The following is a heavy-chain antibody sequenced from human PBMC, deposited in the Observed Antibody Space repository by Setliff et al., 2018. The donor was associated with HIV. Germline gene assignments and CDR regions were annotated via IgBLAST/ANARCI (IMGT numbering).Heavy chain of an antibody. Sequence: PSETLSLTCSVSGVSITTDGYYWSWIRHYPGKGLEWIGYMYHSGSTYYNASLASRLIMSLDPSKNQFSLKLNSMTAAGTAMYYCAGGRYFRDIRDSRFDFWGQGMLVT. D-gene: IGHD3-9*01. V-gene: IGHV4-31*03. CDR1: GVSITTDGYY. CDR3: AGGRYFRDIRDSRFDF. J-gene: IGHJ4*02. CDR2: MYHSGST.